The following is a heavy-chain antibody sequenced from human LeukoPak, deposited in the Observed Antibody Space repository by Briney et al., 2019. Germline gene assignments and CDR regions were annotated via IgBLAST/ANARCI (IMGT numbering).Heavy chain of an antibody. CDR3: ARGLSNSRRTLLGLDY. J-gene: IGHJ4*02. V-gene: IGHV4-34*01. CDR1: VGSFSGYY. Sequence: SETLSLTCAVYVGSFSGYYWSWIRQPPGKGLGWIGEINHSGSTNYNPSLKSRVTISVDTSKNQFSLKLSSVTAADTAVYYCARGLSNSRRTLLGLDYWGQGTLVTVSS. D-gene: IGHD3-16*01. CDR2: INHSGST.